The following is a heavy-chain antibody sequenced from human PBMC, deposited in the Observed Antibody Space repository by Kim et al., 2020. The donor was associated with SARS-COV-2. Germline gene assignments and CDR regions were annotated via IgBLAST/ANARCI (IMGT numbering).Heavy chain of an antibody. CDR3: ARPYYYDSSGRHYYYYGMDV. CDR1: GFTFSSYS. D-gene: IGHD3-22*01. CDR2: ISSSSSYI. V-gene: IGHV3-21*01. J-gene: IGHJ6*02. Sequence: GGSLRLSCAASGFTFSSYSMNWVRQAPGKGLEWVSSISSSSSYIYYADSVKGRFTISRDNAKNSLYLQMNSLRAEDTAVYYCARPYYYDSSGRHYYYYGMDVWGQGTTVTVSS.